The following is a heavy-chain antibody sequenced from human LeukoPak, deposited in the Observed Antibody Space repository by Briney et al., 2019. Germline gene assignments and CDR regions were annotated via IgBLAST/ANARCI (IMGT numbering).Heavy chain of an antibody. V-gene: IGHV4-38-2*01. D-gene: IGHD6-13*01. CDR2: IYHSGST. CDR3: ARPYSSSWYYFDY. CDR1: GYSISSGYY. J-gene: IGHJ4*02. Sequence: PSETLSLTCAVSGYSISSGYYWGCIRQPPGKGLEWIGSIYHSGSTYYNPSLKSRVTISVDTSKNQFSLKLSSVTAADTAVYYCARPYSSSWYYFDYWGQGTLVTVSS.